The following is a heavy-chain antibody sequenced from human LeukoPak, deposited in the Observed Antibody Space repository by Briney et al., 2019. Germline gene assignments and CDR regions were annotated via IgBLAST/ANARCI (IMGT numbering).Heavy chain of an antibody. J-gene: IGHJ5*02. CDR2: IYYSGST. CDR3: ARHGTDYYGSALNWFDP. CDR1: GGSISSYY. D-gene: IGHD3-10*01. Sequence: SQTLSLTCTVSGGSISSYYWSWIRQPPGKGLEWIGYIYYSGSTNYNPSLKSRVTISVDTSKNQFSLKLSSVTAADTAVYYCARHGTDYYGSALNWFDPWGQGTLVTVSS. V-gene: IGHV4-59*08.